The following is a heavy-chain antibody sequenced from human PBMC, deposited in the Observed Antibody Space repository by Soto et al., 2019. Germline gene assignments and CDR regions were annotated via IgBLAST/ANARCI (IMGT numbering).Heavy chain of an antibody. J-gene: IGHJ4*02. CDR2: IRNKANSYST. Sequence: EVQLVESGGGLVQPGGSLRLSCAASGFTFSDHYVDWVRQAPGKGLEWVARIRNKANSYSTEYAASAKGRFTISRDDSKNLGNLQMSSLKTEDTAVYYCARMRLGSYDLKYFDYWGQGTLVTVSS. CDR3: ARMRLGSYDLKYFDY. CDR1: GFTFSDHY. V-gene: IGHV3-72*01. D-gene: IGHD1-26*01.